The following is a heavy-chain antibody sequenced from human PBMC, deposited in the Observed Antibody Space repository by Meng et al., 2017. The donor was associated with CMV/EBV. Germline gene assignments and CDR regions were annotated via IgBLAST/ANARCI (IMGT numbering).Heavy chain of an antibody. V-gene: IGHV1-2*02. D-gene: IGHD2-15*01. CDR3: ARLGSTDDY. CDR2: INPNSGGT. J-gene: IGHJ4*02. Sequence: QLVQPGGGVERPGASLKVSCTGSGYTFTGYYMHWVRQAPVQGLEWMGWINPNSGGTTEAQTLQRRVTMTRDTSISTAYMELSRRRSDDTAMYYCARLGSTDDYWGQGTLVTVSS. CDR1: GYTFTGYY.